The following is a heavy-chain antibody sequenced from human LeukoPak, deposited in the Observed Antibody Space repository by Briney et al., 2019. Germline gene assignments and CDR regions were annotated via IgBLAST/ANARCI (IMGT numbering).Heavy chain of an antibody. CDR1: GGSISSSSYY. J-gene: IGHJ4*02. CDR2: IYYSGST. D-gene: IGHD5-18*01. Sequence: SETLSLTCTVSGGSISSSSYYWGWIRQPPGKGLEWIGSIYYSGSTYYNPSLKSRVTISVDTSKNQFSLKLSSVTAADTAVYYCARDWKPLAAWIQLWLPFDYWGQGTLVTVSS. V-gene: IGHV4-39*07. CDR3: ARDWKPLAAWIQLWLPFDY.